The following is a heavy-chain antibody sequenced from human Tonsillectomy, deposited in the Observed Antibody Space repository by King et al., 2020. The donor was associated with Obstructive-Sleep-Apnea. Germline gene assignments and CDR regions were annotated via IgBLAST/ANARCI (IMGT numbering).Heavy chain of an antibody. Sequence: VQLVESGGGVVQPGGSLTLSCAASGFTFDDYSMHWVRQAPGKGLEWVSVITWDGRSTNYADSVKGRFTISRDNSKNSQYLQMNSLRSDDTALYYCAKDLEPSLFPRGFESWGQGTLVTVSS. CDR2: ITWDGRST. J-gene: IGHJ4*02. CDR1: GFTFDDYS. CDR3: AKDLEPSLFPRGFES. V-gene: IGHV3-43*01. D-gene: IGHD2-2*01.